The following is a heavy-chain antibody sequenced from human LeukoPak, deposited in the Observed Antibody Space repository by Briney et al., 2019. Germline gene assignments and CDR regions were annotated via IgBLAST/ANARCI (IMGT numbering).Heavy chain of an antibody. CDR3: ARDLTDYGMDV. CDR1: GFTFSSYS. CDR2: ISSSSSYI. J-gene: IGHJ6*02. Sequence: GGSLRLSCAASGFTFSSYSMNWVRQAPGKGLEWVSSISSSSSYIYYADSVKGRFTISRDNAKNSLYLQMNSLRAEDTAVYYCARDLTDYGMDVWGQGTTVTASS. D-gene: IGHD2-21*02. V-gene: IGHV3-21*01.